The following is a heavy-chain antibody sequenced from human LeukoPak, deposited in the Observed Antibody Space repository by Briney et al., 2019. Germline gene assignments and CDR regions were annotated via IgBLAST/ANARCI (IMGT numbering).Heavy chain of an antibody. CDR3: ARLSCSDAVRTTLPYNHFDP. D-gene: IGHD2-15*01. Sequence: SETLSLTCTVSGGSISSRGFFWGWIRQPPGMGPEWIGSVYYDGVTYYNRSFQSRVTMSLDKSTNRFSLRLSSVTAAHTAVYYCARLSCSDAVRTTLPYNHFDPWGQGTLVIVST. J-gene: IGHJ5*02. CDR1: GGSISSRGFF. CDR2: VYYDGVT. V-gene: IGHV4-39*01.